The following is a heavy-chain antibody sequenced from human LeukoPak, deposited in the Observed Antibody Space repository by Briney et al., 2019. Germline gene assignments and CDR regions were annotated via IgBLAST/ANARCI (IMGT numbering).Heavy chain of an antibody. D-gene: IGHD6-13*01. CDR1: EFICSGYW. J-gene: IGHJ4*02. Sequence: GGSLRLTCLATEFICSGYWMNGLRPAPAKGLEWVANIKQDGSEKQYVCSVRGRFTISRDNAKNSLYLQMNSLRVEDTAVYYCARDGFVGAAVYWGQGTLVTVSS. V-gene: IGHV3-7*01. CDR3: ARDGFVGAAVY. CDR2: IKQDGSEK.